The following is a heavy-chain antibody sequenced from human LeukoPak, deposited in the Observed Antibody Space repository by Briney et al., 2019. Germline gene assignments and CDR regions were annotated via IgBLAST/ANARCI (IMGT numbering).Heavy chain of an antibody. V-gene: IGHV4-38-2*02. CDR2: VYSSGST. Sequence: KPSETLSLTCTVSSYPIDSGHYWGWIRQPPGKGLEWIGSVYSSGSTYYNPSLKSRVTISVDTSKNQFSLKLSSVTAADTAVYYCATGGGDYYDSSGYYVRSDYWGQGTLVTVSS. CDR1: SYPIDSGHY. CDR3: ATGGGDYYDSSGYYVRSDY. D-gene: IGHD3-22*01. J-gene: IGHJ4*02.